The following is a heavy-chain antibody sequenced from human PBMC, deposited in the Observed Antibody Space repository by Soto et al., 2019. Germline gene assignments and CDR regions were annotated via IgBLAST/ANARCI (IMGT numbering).Heavy chain of an antibody. D-gene: IGHD3-22*01. V-gene: IGHV1-69*06. CDR1: GGTFSSYA. J-gene: IGHJ6*02. CDR2: IIPIFGTA. Sequence: SVKVSCKASGGTFSSYAISWVRQAPGQGLEWMGGIIPIFGTANYAQKFQGRVTITADKSTSTAYMELSSLRSEDTAVYYCARKMYYYDSSGYGMDVWGQGTTVTVSS. CDR3: ARKMYYYDSSGYGMDV.